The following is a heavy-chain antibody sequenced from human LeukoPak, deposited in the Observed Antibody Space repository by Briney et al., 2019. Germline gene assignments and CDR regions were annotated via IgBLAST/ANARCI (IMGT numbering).Heavy chain of an antibody. CDR1: GFTFSTYS. CDR3: ARSPGFGDYPPYCYAMDV. Sequence: GGSLRRSCAASGFTFSTYSMDWVRQAPGKGLEWVSSISSSSSTIYYADSVEGRFTISRDNAKNSLYLQMNSLRDEDSAVYYCARSPGFGDYPPYCYAMDVWGQGTTVTVSS. CDR2: ISSSSSTI. J-gene: IGHJ6*02. D-gene: IGHD3-10*01. V-gene: IGHV3-48*02.